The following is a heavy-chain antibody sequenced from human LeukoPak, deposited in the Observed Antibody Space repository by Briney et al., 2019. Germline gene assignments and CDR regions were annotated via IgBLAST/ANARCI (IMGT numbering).Heavy chain of an antibody. V-gene: IGHV4-59*01. CDR2: IYYSGST. CDR3: ARTTEGGYTYGYFYYYYMDV. Sequence: SETLSLTCTVSGGSTSSYYWSWIRQPPGKGLEWIGYIYYSGSTNYNPSLKSRVTISVDTSKNQFSLKLTSVTAADTAVYYCARTTEGGYTYGYFYYYYMDVWGKGTTVTISS. D-gene: IGHD5-18*01. J-gene: IGHJ6*03. CDR1: GGSTSSYY.